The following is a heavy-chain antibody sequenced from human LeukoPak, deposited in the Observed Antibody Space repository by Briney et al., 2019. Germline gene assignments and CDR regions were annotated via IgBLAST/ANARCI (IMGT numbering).Heavy chain of an antibody. V-gene: IGHV4-59*01. CDR3: ARGGDYGDYDY. Sequence: SETLSLTCTVSGGSISSYYWSWIRQPPGKGLEWIGYIYYSGSTNYNPSLKSRVTISVDTSKNQFSLKLSSVTAADTAVYYCARGGDYGDYDYWGQGTLVTASS. CDR2: IYYSGST. D-gene: IGHD4-17*01. J-gene: IGHJ4*02. CDR1: GGSISSYY.